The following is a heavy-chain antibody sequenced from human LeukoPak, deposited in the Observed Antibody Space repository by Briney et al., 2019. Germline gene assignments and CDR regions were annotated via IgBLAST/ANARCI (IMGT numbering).Heavy chain of an antibody. Sequence: PGGSLRLSCAASGFSFSNWAMSWVRQAPGKGLEWVSGFTRNDETTSYADSVKGRFTISRDNSKNTLYLQMSSLRAEDTAVYYCARGRLPEGYSSSWYGIDYWGQGTLVTVSS. CDR1: GFSFSNWA. CDR3: ARGRLPEGYSSSWYGIDY. V-gene: IGHV3-23*01. J-gene: IGHJ4*02. D-gene: IGHD6-13*01. CDR2: FTRNDETT.